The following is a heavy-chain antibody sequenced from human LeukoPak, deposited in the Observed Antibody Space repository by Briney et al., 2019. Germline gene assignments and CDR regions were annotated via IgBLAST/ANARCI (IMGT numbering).Heavy chain of an antibody. D-gene: IGHD6-25*01. J-gene: IGHJ6*03. CDR3: AKTETKYSTGRSYMAV. CDR2: ISGSGVST. V-gene: IGHV3-23*01. Sequence: GGSLRLSCAASGFTFSSFAMTWVRQAPGKGLEWVSSISGSGVSTYLADSVKGRFTVSRDNSKDTLYLQMDSLRADDTAVYFCAKTETKYSTGRSYMAVWGKGTTVTVSS. CDR1: GFTFSSFA.